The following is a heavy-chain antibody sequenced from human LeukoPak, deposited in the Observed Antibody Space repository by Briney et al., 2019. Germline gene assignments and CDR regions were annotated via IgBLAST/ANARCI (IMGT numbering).Heavy chain of an antibody. CDR3: ARDLTMVRGVISHKGEVSDY. J-gene: IGHJ4*02. CDR1: GYTFTGYY. Sequence: ASVTVSCKASGYTFTGYYMHWVRQAPGQGLEWMGWINPNSGGTNYAQKFQGRVTMTRDTSISTAYMELSRLRSDDTAVYYCARDLTMVRGVISHKGEVSDYWGQGTLVTVSS. D-gene: IGHD3-10*01. CDR2: INPNSGGT. V-gene: IGHV1-2*02.